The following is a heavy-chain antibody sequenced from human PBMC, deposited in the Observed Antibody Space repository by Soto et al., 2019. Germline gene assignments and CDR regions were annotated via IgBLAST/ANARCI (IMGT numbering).Heavy chain of an antibody. J-gene: IGHJ4*02. V-gene: IGHV3-30*18. CDR3: AKERLTSYDFWSGYLPPYYFDY. D-gene: IGHD3-3*01. CDR2: ISYDGSNK. Sequence: PGGSLRLSCAASGFTFSSYGMHWVRQAPGKGLEWVAVISYDGSNKYYADSVKGRFTISRDNSKNTLYLQMNSLRAEDTAVYYCAKERLTSYDFWSGYLPPYYFDYWGQGTQVTVSS. CDR1: GFTFSSYG.